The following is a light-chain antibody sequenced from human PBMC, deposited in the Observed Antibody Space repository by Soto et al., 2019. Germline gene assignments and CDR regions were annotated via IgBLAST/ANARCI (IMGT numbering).Light chain of an antibody. CDR1: QSVSSL. CDR2: DAS. J-gene: IGKJ3*01. Sequence: EIILTQSPATLSVSPGEGATLSCRASQSVSSLLAWDQQKPCQPPRVLIYDASNRAAGIPARFSGSGSGTDSALTISSLEPEDFAVYYCHQRSNWPPTFGPGTKVYI. V-gene: IGKV3-11*01. CDR3: HQRSNWPPT.